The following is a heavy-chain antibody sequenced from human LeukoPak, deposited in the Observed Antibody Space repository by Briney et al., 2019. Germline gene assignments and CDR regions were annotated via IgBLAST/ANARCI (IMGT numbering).Heavy chain of an antibody. CDR2: IKQDGSEK. Sequence: GGSLRLSCAASEFTFTTYSMAWVRQAPGKGLEWVANIKQDGSEKYYVDSVKGRFTISRDNAKNSLYLQMNSLRAEDTAVYYCARARIAARGFVAFDIWGQGTMVTVSS. CDR3: ARARIAARGFVAFDI. D-gene: IGHD6-6*01. V-gene: IGHV3-7*01. J-gene: IGHJ3*02. CDR1: EFTFTTYS.